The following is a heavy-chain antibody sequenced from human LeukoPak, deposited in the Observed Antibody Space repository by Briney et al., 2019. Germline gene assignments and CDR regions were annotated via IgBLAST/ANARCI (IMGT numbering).Heavy chain of an antibody. D-gene: IGHD3-10*01. CDR1: GGSFSGYY. CDR3: ARRLMGVRGVPDY. CDR2: INHSGST. J-gene: IGHJ4*02. Sequence: SETLSLTCAVYGGSFSGYYWSWIRQPPGKGLEWIGEINHSGSTNYSPSLKSRVTISVDTSKNQFSLKLSSVTAADTAVYYCARRLMGVRGVPDYWGQGTLVTVSS. V-gene: IGHV4-34*01.